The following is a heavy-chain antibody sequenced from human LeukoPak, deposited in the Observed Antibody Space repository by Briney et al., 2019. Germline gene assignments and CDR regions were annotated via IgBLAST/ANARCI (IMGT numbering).Heavy chain of an antibody. Sequence: GAAVQVSCKASGYTFTCYGISWVRQAPGQGLEWMGWISAYNGNTNYAQKLQGRVTMTTDTSTSTAYMELRSLRSDDTAVYYCARSMGRGPHAFDIWGQGTMVTVSS. CDR2: ISAYNGNT. CDR1: GYTFTCYG. V-gene: IGHV1-18*01. D-gene: IGHD3-10*01. J-gene: IGHJ3*02. CDR3: ARSMGRGPHAFDI.